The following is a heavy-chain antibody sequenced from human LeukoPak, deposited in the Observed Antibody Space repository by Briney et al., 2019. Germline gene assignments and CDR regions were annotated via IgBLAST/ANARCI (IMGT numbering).Heavy chain of an antibody. V-gene: IGHV4-34*01. CDR1: GGSFSGYY. Sequence: SETLSLTCAVYGGSFSGYYWSWIRQPPGKGLEWIGEINHSGSTNCNPSLKSRVTISVDTSKNQFSLKLSSVTAADTAVYYCARGKPRKDFDYWGQGTLVTVSS. J-gene: IGHJ4*02. CDR2: INHSGST. CDR3: ARGKPRKDFDY.